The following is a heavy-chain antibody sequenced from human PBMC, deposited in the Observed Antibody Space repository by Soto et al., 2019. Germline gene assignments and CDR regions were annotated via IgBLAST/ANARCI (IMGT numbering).Heavy chain of an antibody. Sequence: SETLSLTCAVYGGSFSGYYWSWIRQPPGKGLEWIGEINHSGSTNYNPSLKSRVTISVDTSKNQFSLKLSSVTAADTAVYYCARGTRLLWFGELLPDFDYWGQGTLVTVSS. V-gene: IGHV4-34*01. J-gene: IGHJ4*02. CDR1: GGSFSGYY. CDR3: ARGTRLLWFGELLPDFDY. CDR2: INHSGST. D-gene: IGHD3-10*01.